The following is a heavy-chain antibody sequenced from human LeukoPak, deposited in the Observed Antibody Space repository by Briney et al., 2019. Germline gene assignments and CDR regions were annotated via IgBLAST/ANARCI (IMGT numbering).Heavy chain of an antibody. CDR3: ARDYGDYVGYYFDY. Sequence: SETLSLTCTVSGGSISSYSWSWIRQPAGKGLEWIGRIYTSGSTNYNPSLKSRVTMSVDTSKNQFSLKLSSVTAADTAVYYCARDYGDYVGYYFDYWGQGTLVTVSS. V-gene: IGHV4-4*07. CDR2: IYTSGST. J-gene: IGHJ4*02. D-gene: IGHD4-17*01. CDR1: GGSISSYS.